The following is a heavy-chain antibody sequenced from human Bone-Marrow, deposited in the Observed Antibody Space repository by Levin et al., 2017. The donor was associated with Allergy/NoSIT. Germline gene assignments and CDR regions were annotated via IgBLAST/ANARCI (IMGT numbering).Heavy chain of an antibody. J-gene: IGHJ3*02. Sequence: GASVKVSCKASGYTFIDYYLDWVRQAPGQGLEWMGRISPNTGGTNYAQKFQGRSSMTRDTSISTVYMELNSLRSDDTAVYYCARVVNSPHDAFDIWGQGTMVTVSS. CDR1: GYTFIDYY. D-gene: IGHD2/OR15-2a*01. V-gene: IGHV1-2*06. CDR2: ISPNTGGT. CDR3: ARVVNSPHDAFDI.